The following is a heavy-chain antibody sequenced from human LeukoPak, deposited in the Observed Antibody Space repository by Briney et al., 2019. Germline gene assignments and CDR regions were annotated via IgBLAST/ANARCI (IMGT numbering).Heavy chain of an antibody. D-gene: IGHD6-19*01. CDR3: ARDHSSGLANNWFDP. J-gene: IGHJ5*02. V-gene: IGHV1-2*02. CDR2: INPNSGGT. CDR1: GYTFTGYY. Sequence: ASVKVSCKASGYTFTGYYMHWVRQAPGQGLEWMGWINPNSGGTNYAQKFQGRVTMTRDTSISTAYMELSRLRSDDTAVYYCARDHSSGLANNWFDPWGQGTLVTVSS.